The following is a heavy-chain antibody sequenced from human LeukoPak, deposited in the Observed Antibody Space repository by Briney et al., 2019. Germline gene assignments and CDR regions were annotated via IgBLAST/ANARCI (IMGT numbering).Heavy chain of an antibody. CDR1: GYSISIGYY. Sequence: PSETLSLTCAVSGYSISIGYYWGWIRQPPGKGLEWLGSIYHSGSTYYNPSLKSRVTISVDTSKNQFSLKLSSVTAADTAVYYCARKNYDYVWGSYRHGYFDYWGQGTLVTVSS. CDR2: IYHSGST. J-gene: IGHJ4*02. D-gene: IGHD3-16*02. CDR3: ARKNYDYVWGSYRHGYFDY. V-gene: IGHV4-38-2*01.